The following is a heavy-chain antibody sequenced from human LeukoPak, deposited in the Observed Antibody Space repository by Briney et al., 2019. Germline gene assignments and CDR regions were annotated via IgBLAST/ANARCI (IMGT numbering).Heavy chain of an antibody. CDR1: GFTFSSYG. CDR2: IWYDGSNK. Sequence: PGRSLRLSCAASGFTFSSYGMHWVRQAPGKGLEWVAVIWYDGSNKYYADAVKGRFTISRDNSKNTLYLQMNSLRAEDTAVYYCARDSYSYDSSGYYSLWGQGTMVTVSS. CDR3: ARDSYSYDSSGYYSL. J-gene: IGHJ3*01. D-gene: IGHD3-22*01. V-gene: IGHV3-33*01.